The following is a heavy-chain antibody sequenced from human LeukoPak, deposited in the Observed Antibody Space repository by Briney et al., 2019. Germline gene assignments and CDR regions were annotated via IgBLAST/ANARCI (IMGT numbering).Heavy chain of an antibody. Sequence: GGSLRLSCSASGFTFSSFAMNWVRQAPGKGLEWVSIISGYGDSTYYTDSVKGRFTISRDNSKNTLYLQMNSLRAEDTAVYYCARGPSGYHNTGGQGTLVTVSS. CDR3: ARGPSGYHNT. J-gene: IGHJ4*02. D-gene: IGHD5-12*01. V-gene: IGHV3-23*01. CDR1: GFTFSSFA. CDR2: ISGYGDST.